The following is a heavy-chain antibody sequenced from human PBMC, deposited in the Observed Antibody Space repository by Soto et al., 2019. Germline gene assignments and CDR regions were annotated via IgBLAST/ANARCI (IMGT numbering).Heavy chain of an antibody. D-gene: IGHD6-19*01. CDR1: GYTFTSYG. Sequence: GASVKVSCKASGYTFTSYGLTWVRQAPGQGLEWMGWISPYNGNTNYAQKFQGRVTMTTDTSTSTAYMELRSLRSDDTAVYYCARVEQWLVYGYWGQGTLVTVSS. CDR2: ISPYNGNT. V-gene: IGHV1-18*01. J-gene: IGHJ4*02. CDR3: ARVEQWLVYGY.